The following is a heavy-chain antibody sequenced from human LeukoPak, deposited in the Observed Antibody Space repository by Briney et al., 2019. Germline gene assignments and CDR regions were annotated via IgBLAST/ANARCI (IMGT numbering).Heavy chain of an antibody. D-gene: IGHD5-18*01. Sequence: SETLSLTCAVSGYSISSGYYWGWIRQPPGKGLEWIGSIYHSGSTYYSPSLKSRVTISVDTSKNQFSLKLSSVTAADTAVYYCARGDTAMFFDYWGQGTLVTVSS. CDR2: IYHSGST. CDR3: ARGDTAMFFDY. J-gene: IGHJ4*02. V-gene: IGHV4-38-2*01. CDR1: GYSISSGYY.